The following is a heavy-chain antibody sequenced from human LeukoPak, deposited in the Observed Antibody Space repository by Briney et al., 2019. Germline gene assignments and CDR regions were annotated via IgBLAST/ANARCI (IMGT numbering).Heavy chain of an antibody. J-gene: IGHJ4*02. CDR1: GGSISSYY. D-gene: IGHD6-19*01. Sequence: SETLSPTCTVSGGSISSYYWTWIRQPPGKGLEWIGCFYNSGSTTYNPSLQSRVTISVDMSKSQVSLRLGSVAAADTAVYYCASGTHWLAFDYWGQGNLVTVSS. V-gene: IGHV4-59*08. CDR2: FYNSGST. CDR3: ASGTHWLAFDY.